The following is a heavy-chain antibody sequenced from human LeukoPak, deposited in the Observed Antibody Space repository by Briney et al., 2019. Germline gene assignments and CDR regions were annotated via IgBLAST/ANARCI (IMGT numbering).Heavy chain of an antibody. D-gene: IGHD6-19*01. J-gene: IGHJ4*02. CDR1: GFTFSSSA. CDR3: TTDLFVGYSSGWYVDY. Sequence: GGSLRLSCAASGFTFSSSAMNWVRQAPGKGLEWVGRIKSKTDGGTTDYAAPVKGRFTISRDDSKNTLYLQMNSLKTEDTAVYYCTTDLFVGYSSGWYVDYWGQGTLVTVSS. CDR2: IKSKTDGGTT. V-gene: IGHV3-15*01.